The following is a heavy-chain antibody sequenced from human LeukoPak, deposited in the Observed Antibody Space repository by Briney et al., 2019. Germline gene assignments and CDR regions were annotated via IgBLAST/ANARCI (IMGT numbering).Heavy chain of an antibody. CDR3: ATVLLRYSSGWRYFDY. Sequence: ASVKVSCKVSGYTLTELSMHWVRQAPGKGLEWMGGLDPEDGETIYAQKFQGRVTMTEDTSTDTAYMELSSLRSEDTAVYYCATVLLRYSSGWRYFDYWGQGTLVTVSS. CDR1: GYTLTELS. CDR2: LDPEDGET. V-gene: IGHV1-24*01. J-gene: IGHJ4*02. D-gene: IGHD6-19*01.